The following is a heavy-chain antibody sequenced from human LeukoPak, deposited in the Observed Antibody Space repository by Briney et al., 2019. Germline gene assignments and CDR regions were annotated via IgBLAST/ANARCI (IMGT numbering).Heavy chain of an antibody. Sequence: PSETLSLTCTVPGGSISSYYWSWIRQPPGKGLEWIGYICYSGSTNYNPSLKSRVTISVDTSKNQFSLKLSSVTAADTAVYYCARHYGSGSYYNHFDYWGQGTLVTVSS. D-gene: IGHD3-10*01. CDR3: ARHYGSGSYYNHFDY. CDR1: GGSISSYY. CDR2: ICYSGST. J-gene: IGHJ4*02. V-gene: IGHV4-59*01.